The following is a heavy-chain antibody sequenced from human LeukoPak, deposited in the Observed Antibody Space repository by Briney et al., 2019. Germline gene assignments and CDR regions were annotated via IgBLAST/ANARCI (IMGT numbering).Heavy chain of an antibody. D-gene: IGHD6-6*01. Sequence: GASVKVSCKASGYTVTSYYMHWVRQAPGQGLEWMGWINPNSGGTNYAQKFQGWVTMTRDTSISTAYMELSRLRSDDTAVYYCARDTSRESSSSGGMDVWGQGTTVTVSS. J-gene: IGHJ6*02. CDR1: GYTVTSYY. V-gene: IGHV1-2*04. CDR3: ARDTSRESSSSGGMDV. CDR2: INPNSGGT.